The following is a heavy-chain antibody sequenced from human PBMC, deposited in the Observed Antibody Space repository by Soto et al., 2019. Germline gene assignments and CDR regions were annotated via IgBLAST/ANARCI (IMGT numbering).Heavy chain of an antibody. CDR2: ISSSSSYI. J-gene: IGHJ6*02. CDR3: ARYGDYYDSSGYFTYYYYGMDV. D-gene: IGHD3-22*01. V-gene: IGHV3-21*01. CDR1: GFTFSSYS. Sequence: GGSLRLSCAASGFTFSSYSMNCVRQAPGKGLEWVSSISSSSSYIYYADSVKGRFTISRDNAKNSLYLQMNSLRAEDTAVYYCARYGDYYDSSGYFTYYYYGMDVWGQGTTVTVSS.